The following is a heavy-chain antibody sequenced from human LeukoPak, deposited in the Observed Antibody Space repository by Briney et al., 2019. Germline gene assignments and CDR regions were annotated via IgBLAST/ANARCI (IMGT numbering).Heavy chain of an antibody. V-gene: IGHV4-61*02. CDR2: IFISGGT. CDR1: GDSITSGSYY. J-gene: IGHJ6*03. Sequence: SETLSLTCTVSGDSITSGSYYWSWIRQPAGKGLEWIGRIFISGGTNYNPSLRSRVTMSLGTSKNQYSLKLYSVTAADTAVYYCARGGSTLHSAGGHDIEFYYYYYMDVWGKGTTVTISS. CDR3: ARGGSTLHSAGGHDIEFYYYYYMDV. D-gene: IGHD3-9*01.